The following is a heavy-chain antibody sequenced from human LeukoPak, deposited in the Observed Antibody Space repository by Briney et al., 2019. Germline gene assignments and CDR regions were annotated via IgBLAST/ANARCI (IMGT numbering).Heavy chain of an antibody. V-gene: IGHV2-5*01. D-gene: IGHD6-19*01. Sequence: ESGPTLVHPTQTLTLTCTFSGFSLSTSGVGVGWIRQPPGKALEWLALIYWNDDKRYSPSLKSRLTITKDTSKNQVVLTMTNMDPVDTATYYCAHRQEWLVHEGGWFDPWGQGTLVTVSS. J-gene: IGHJ5*02. CDR3: AHRQEWLVHEGGWFDP. CDR1: GFSLSTSGVG. CDR2: IYWNDDK.